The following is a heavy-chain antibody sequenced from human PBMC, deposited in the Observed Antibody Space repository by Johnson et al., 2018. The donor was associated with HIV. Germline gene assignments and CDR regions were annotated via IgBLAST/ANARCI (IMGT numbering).Heavy chain of an antibody. CDR1: GFTFSSYA. CDR2: ISYDGSIK. V-gene: IGHV3-30*04. Sequence: QVQLVESGGGVVQPGRSLRLSCAASGFTFSSYAMHWVGQAPGKGLEWVAVISYDGSIKYYADSVKGRFTISRDNSKNTLYLQMNSLRAEDTAVYYCASAWGELDDAFDIWGQGTMVTVSS. D-gene: IGHD1-26*01. CDR3: ASAWGELDDAFDI. J-gene: IGHJ3*02.